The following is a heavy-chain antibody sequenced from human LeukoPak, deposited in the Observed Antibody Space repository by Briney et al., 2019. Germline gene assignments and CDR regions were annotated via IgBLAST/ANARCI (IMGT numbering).Heavy chain of an antibody. CDR3: ARPLGGNYYYNGMDV. V-gene: IGHV3-48*02. CDR2: ISSDISTI. CDR1: GFTFSDYN. Sequence: GGSLRLSCSASGFTFSDYNINWVRQAPGKGLEWVSYISSDISTIGYADSVKGRFAISRDKANNSLYLQMNSLRDDDTAVYYCARPLGGNYYYNGMDVWGQAGTVSDCS. J-gene: IGHJ6*02. D-gene: IGHD3-16*01.